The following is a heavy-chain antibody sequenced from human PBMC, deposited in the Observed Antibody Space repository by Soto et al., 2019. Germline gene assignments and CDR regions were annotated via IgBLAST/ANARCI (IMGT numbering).Heavy chain of an antibody. V-gene: IGHV3-33*01. CDR2: IWYDGSNK. J-gene: IGHJ4*02. D-gene: IGHD6-13*01. CDR3: ARDTIAAAGAFDY. CDR1: GFTFSSYG. Sequence: GGSLRLSCAASGFTFSSYGMHWVRQAPGKGLEWVAVIWYDGSNKYYADSVKGRFTISRDKSKNTLYLQMNSLRAEDTAVYYCARDTIAAAGAFDYWGQGTLVTVSS.